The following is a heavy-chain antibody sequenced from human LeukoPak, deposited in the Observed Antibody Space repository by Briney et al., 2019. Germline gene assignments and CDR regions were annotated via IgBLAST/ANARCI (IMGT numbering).Heavy chain of an antibody. V-gene: IGHV3-21*01. J-gene: IGHJ4*02. D-gene: IGHD2/OR15-2a*01. CDR3: ARDQVPLSFDY. CDR1: GFTFRTFG. Sequence: PGGSLRLSCAASGFTFRTFGMNWVRQAPGKGLEWVSSIGSRNIYIYYADSVKGRFTISRDNAKNSLYLQMNSLRAEDTAVYYCARDQVPLSFDYWGQGTLVTVSS. CDR2: IGSRNIYI.